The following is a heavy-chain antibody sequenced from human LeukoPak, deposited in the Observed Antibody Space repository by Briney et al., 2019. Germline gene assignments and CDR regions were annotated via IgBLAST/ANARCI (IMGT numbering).Heavy chain of an antibody. CDR1: GFTVSSNY. CDR3: ATLPYYYDSSGSYYFDY. CDR2: ISGSGNTI. D-gene: IGHD3-22*01. J-gene: IGHJ4*02. V-gene: IGHV3-11*04. Sequence: PGGSLRLSCAASGFTVSSNYMSWVRQAPGKGLEWVSYISGSGNTIHYADSVKGRFTISRDNAKNTLYLQMNSLRVEDTAVYYCATLPYYYDSSGSYYFDYWGQGTLVTVSS.